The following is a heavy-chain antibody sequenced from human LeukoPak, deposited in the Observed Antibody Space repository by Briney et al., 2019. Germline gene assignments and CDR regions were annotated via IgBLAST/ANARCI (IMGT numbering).Heavy chain of an antibody. V-gene: IGHV3-48*04. Sequence: PGGSLRLSCAASGFTFSSYGMSWVRQAPGKGLEWVSYISSSGSTIYYADSVKGRFTISRDNAKNSLYLQMNSLRAEDTAVYYCARDKSGGYYYWFDPWGQGTLVTVSS. D-gene: IGHD3-22*01. CDR3: ARDKSGGYYYWFDP. CDR2: ISSSGSTI. J-gene: IGHJ5*02. CDR1: GFTFSSYG.